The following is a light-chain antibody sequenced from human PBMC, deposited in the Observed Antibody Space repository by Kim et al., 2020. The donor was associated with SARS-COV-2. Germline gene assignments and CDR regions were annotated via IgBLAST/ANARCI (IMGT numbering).Light chain of an antibody. CDR2: GVS. CDR1: QNIRFN. V-gene: IGKV3-15*01. CDR3: QQYDNWPPYT. J-gene: IGKJ2*01. Sequence: VSPGEKVTLCCRASQNIRFNLAWYQQKPGQAPRLLMYGVSTRATGVPARISGRGSGTDFTLTINSLQSEDSAIYYCQQYDNWPPYTFGQGTKLEI.